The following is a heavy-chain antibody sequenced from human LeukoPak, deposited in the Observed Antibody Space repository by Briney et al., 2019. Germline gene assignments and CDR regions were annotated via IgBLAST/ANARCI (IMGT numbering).Heavy chain of an antibody. CDR2: MNPNSGNT. V-gene: IGHV1-8*03. CDR3: ARRWGYGDYPSPFDY. CDR1: GYTFTGYY. D-gene: IGHD4-17*01. J-gene: IGHJ4*02. Sequence: ASVKVSCKASGYTFTGYYMHWVRQAPGQGLEWMGWMNPNSGNTGYAQKFQGRVTITRNTSISTAYMELSSLRSEDTAVYYCARRWGYGDYPSPFDYWGQGTLVTVSS.